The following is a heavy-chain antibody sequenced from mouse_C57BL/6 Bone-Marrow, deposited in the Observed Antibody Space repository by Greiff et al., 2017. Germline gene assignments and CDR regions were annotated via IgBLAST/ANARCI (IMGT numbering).Heavy chain of an antibody. V-gene: IGHV1-15*01. J-gene: IGHJ4*01. CDR3: TAITTVVLD. CDR2: IDPETGGT. Sequence: VQLQQSGAELVRPGASVTLSCKASGYTFTDYEMHWVKQTPVHGLEWIGAIDPETGGTAYNQKFKGKAILTAEKSSSTAYMELRSLTSEDSAVYYCTAITTVVLDWGQGTSVTVSS. CDR1: GYTFTDYE. D-gene: IGHD1-1*01.